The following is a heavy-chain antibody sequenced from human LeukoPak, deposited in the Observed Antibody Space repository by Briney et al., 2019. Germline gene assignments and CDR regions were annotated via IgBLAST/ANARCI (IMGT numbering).Heavy chain of an antibody. V-gene: IGHV4-39*07. J-gene: IGHJ4*02. CDR2: INHSGST. CDR1: GGSISSGGYY. Sequence: SETLSLTCTVSGGSISSGGYYWGWIRQPPGKGLEWIGEINHSGSTNYNPSLKSRVTISVDTSKNQFSLKLSSVTAADTAVYYCARGGFVYSSGWYFPSLYYFDYWGQGTLVTVSS. CDR3: ARGGFVYSSGWYFPSLYYFDY. D-gene: IGHD6-19*01.